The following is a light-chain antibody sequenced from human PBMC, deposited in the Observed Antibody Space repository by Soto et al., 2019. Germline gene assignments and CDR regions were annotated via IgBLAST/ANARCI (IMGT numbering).Light chain of an antibody. Sequence: QSALTQPPSASGSPGQSVTISCTGTSSDVGGSNYVSWYQQHPGKAPKLMIYEVSKRPSGVPDRFSGSKSGNTASLTVSALQADDEADYYCSSYGGRTNLVFGGGTKVTVL. CDR1: SSDVGGSNY. J-gene: IGLJ3*02. V-gene: IGLV2-8*01. CDR3: SSYGGRTNLV. CDR2: EVS.